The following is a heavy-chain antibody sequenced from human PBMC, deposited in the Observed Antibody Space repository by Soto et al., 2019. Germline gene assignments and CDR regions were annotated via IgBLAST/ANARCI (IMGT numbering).Heavy chain of an antibody. D-gene: IGHD2-2*01. V-gene: IGHV5-51*01. Sequence: LGESLKISCKASGYSFSDYWIGWVRQMPGKGLEWMGIIYPGDSDTRYSPSFQGQVTISADKSISTTYLQWSSLKASDTAMYYCARRGQYCSTSSCRFDPWGQGTRVTAPQ. CDR3: ARRGQYCSTSSCRFDP. CDR2: IYPGDSDT. J-gene: IGHJ5*02. CDR1: GYSFSDYW.